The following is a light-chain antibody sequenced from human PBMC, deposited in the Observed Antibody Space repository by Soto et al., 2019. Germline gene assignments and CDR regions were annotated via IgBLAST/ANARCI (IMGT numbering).Light chain of an antibody. CDR2: ATP. CDR1: QTVNSDY. V-gene: IGKV3-20*01. CDR3: HQFGYSPRT. J-gene: IGKJ1*01. Sequence: PGETATLSCRASQTVNSDYLAWFQQRPGQAPRLLIFATPRRATDIPDRFSGSGSGTDFTLAIRRPEPEDFAVYYCHQFGYSPRTFGQGTRWIS.